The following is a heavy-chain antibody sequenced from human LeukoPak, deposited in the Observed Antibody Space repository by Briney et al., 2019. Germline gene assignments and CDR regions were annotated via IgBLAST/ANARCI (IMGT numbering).Heavy chain of an antibody. CDR3: AKSLDTAMVTRIGYYFDY. CDR2: ISGSGDRP. Sequence: QPGGSLRLSCAASGFTFSSYAMSWVRQAPGKGLEWVSAISGSGDRPYYAESVKGRFTISRDNSKNTLYLQTNSLRAEDTAIYYCAKSLDTAMVTRIGYYFDYWGQGTLVTVSS. D-gene: IGHD5-18*01. J-gene: IGHJ4*02. V-gene: IGHV3-23*01. CDR1: GFTFSSYA.